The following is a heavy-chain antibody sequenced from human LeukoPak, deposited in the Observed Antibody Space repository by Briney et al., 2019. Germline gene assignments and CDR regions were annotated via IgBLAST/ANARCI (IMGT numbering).Heavy chain of an antibody. CDR3: ANWPELRSSSSWFYY. Sequence: GGSLRLSCTASGFTFGDYAMSWFRQAPGKGLEWVSGINWNGGSTGYADSVKGRFTISRDNSKNTLYLQMNSLRVEDTAVYYCANWPELRSSSSWFYYWGQGTLVTVSS. J-gene: IGHJ4*02. D-gene: IGHD6-13*01. CDR1: GFTFGDYA. CDR2: INWNGGST. V-gene: IGHV3-20*04.